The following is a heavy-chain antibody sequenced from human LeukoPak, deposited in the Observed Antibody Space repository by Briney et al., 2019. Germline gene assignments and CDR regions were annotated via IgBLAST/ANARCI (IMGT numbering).Heavy chain of an antibody. CDR3: ARDPRLLWFGELNWFDP. Sequence: GGSLRLSCTVSGFTVSSNSMSWVRQAPGKGLEWVSFIYSDNTHYSDSVKGRFTISRDNSKNTLYLQMNSLRAEDTAVYYCARDPRLLWFGELNWFDPWGQGTLVTVSS. CDR1: GFTVSSNS. CDR2: IYSDNT. D-gene: IGHD3-10*01. V-gene: IGHV3-53*01. J-gene: IGHJ5*02.